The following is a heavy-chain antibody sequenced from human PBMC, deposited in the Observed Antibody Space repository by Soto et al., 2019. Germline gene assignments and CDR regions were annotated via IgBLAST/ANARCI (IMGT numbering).Heavy chain of an antibody. CDR3: ARYLGPGYSSGEDY. D-gene: IGHD6-19*01. V-gene: IGHV3-23*01. J-gene: IGHJ4*02. CDR2: ISGSGGST. CDR1: GFTFSSYA. Sequence: GGSLRLSCAASGFTFSSYAMSWVRQAPGKGLEWVSAISGSGGSTYYADSVKGRFTISRDNSKNTLYLQMNSLRAEDTAVYYCARYLGPGYSSGEDYWGQGTLVTVSS.